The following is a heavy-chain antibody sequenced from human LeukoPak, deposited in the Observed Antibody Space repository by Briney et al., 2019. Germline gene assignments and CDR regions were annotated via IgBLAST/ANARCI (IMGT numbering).Heavy chain of an antibody. CDR3: ARDRSLMGSGFMDV. CDR2: IRYDGSNK. Sequence: PGGSLRLSCAASGFTFSSYGMHWVRQAPGKGLEWVAFIRYDGSNKYYADSVKGRFTISRDNSKNTLYLQMNSLRAEDTAVYYCARDRSLMGSGFMDVWGKGTTVTISS. D-gene: IGHD3-22*01. V-gene: IGHV3-30*02. CDR1: GFTFSSYG. J-gene: IGHJ6*03.